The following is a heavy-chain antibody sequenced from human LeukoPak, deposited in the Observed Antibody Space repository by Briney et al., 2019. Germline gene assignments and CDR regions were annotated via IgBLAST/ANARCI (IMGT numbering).Heavy chain of an antibody. V-gene: IGHV3-30*02. CDR2: IRYDGSNK. Sequence: PGGSLRLSCAASGFTFSSYGMHWVRQAPGKGLEWVAFIRYDGSNKYYADSVKGRFTISRDNSKNTLYLQMNSLRAEDTAVYYCAKDGKKYCSSTSCSPFDYWGQGTLVTVSS. D-gene: IGHD2-2*01. CDR3: AKDGKKYCSSTSCSPFDY. CDR1: GFTFSSYG. J-gene: IGHJ4*02.